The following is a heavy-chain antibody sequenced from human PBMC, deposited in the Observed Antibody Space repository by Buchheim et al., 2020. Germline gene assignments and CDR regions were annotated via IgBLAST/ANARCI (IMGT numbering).Heavy chain of an antibody. Sequence: QVQLVKSGAEVKKPGASVKVSCKVSGHTFTSYHMHCVRQAPGQGLEWMGIINTSGGSTSYAQKLQGRVTMTRDTSTSTVYMELISLRSEDTAVYYCASALTILGKYYYYYYMDDWGKGTT. V-gene: IGHV1-46*01. D-gene: IGHD3-3*01. CDR3: ASALTILGKYYYYYYMDD. J-gene: IGHJ6*03. CDR1: GHTFTSYH. CDR2: INTSGGST.